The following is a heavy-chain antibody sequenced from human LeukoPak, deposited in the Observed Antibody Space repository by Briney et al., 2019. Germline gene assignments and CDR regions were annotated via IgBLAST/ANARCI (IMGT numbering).Heavy chain of an antibody. V-gene: IGHV1-2*02. J-gene: IGHJ4*02. CDR3: ARDPLQWLVQYYFDY. CDR1: VYTFTGYY. Sequence: GASVTVSCKASVYTFTGYYMHWVRQAPGQGLEWMGWINPNSGGTNYAQKFQGRVTMTRDTSISTAYMELSRLRSDDTAVYYCARDPLQWLVQYYFDYWGQGTLVTVSS. D-gene: IGHD6-19*01. CDR2: INPNSGGT.